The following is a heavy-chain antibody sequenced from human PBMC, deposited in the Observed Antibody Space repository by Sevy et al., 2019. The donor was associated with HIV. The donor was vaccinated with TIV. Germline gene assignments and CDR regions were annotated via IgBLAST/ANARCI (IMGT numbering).Heavy chain of an antibody. CDR3: ARVHSGSSWYDFNYYYYGMDV. CDR1: GFTFSSYS. J-gene: IGHJ6*02. V-gene: IGHV3-21*01. CDR2: ISSSSSYI. D-gene: IGHD6-13*01. Sequence: GGSLRLSCAASGFTFSSYSMNWVRQAPGKGPEWVSSISSSSSYIYYADSVKGRFTISRDNAKNSLYLQMNSLRAEDTAVYYCARVHSGSSWYDFNYYYYGMDVWGQGTTVTVSS.